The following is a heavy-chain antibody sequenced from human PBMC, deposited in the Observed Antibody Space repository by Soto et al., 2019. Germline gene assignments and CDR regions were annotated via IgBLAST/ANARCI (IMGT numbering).Heavy chain of an antibody. Sequence: SETLSLTCTVSGGSISSYYWSWIRQPPGKGLEWIGYIYYSGSTNYNPSLKSRVTISVDTSKNQFSLKLSSVTAADTAVYYCARDPYDYGERPSHGDAFDIWGQGTMVTVSS. D-gene: IGHD4-17*01. J-gene: IGHJ3*02. CDR3: ARDPYDYGERPSHGDAFDI. CDR2: IYYSGST. CDR1: GGSISSYY. V-gene: IGHV4-59*01.